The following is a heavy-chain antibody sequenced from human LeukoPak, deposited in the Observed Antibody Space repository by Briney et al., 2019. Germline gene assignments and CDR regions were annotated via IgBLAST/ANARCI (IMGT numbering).Heavy chain of an antibody. V-gene: IGHV3-53*01. Sequence: PGGSLRLSCAASGFTVSSNYMSWVRQAPGKGLEWVSVIYSGGSTYYADSVKGRFTISRDNSKNTLYLQMNSLRAEDTAVYYCAAASSGSPFDCFDPWGQGTLVTVSS. CDR1: GFTVSSNY. CDR3: AAASSGSPFDCFDP. D-gene: IGHD6-19*01. J-gene: IGHJ5*02. CDR2: IYSGGST.